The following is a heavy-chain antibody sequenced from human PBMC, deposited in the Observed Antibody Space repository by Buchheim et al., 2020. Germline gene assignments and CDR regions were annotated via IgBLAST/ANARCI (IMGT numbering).Heavy chain of an antibody. CDR1: GFTFSSYA. Sequence: QVQLVESGGGVVQPGRSLRLSCAASGFTFSSYAMHWVRQAPGKGLEWVAVISYDGSNKYYADSVKGRFTISRDNSKNTLYLQMNSLRAEDTAVYYCARSEVVTAIPEGFDYWGQGTL. J-gene: IGHJ4*02. D-gene: IGHD2-21*02. V-gene: IGHV3-30-3*01. CDR2: ISYDGSNK. CDR3: ARSEVVTAIPEGFDY.